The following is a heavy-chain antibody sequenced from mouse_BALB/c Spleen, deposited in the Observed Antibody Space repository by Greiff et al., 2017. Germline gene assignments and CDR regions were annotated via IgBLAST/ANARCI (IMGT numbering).Heavy chain of an antibody. Sequence: VQLKESGGGLVQPGGSLKLSCAASGFTFSSYGMSWVRQTPDKRLELVATINSNGGSTYYPDSVKGRFTISRDNAKNTLYLQMSSLKSEDTAMYYCARDPPYYYAMDYWGQGTSVTVSS. CDR1: GFTFSSYG. CDR2: INSNGGST. V-gene: IGHV5-6-3*01. J-gene: IGHJ4*01. CDR3: ARDPPYYYAMDY.